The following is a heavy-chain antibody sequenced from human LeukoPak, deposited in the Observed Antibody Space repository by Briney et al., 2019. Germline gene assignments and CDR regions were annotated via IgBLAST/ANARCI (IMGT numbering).Heavy chain of an antibody. V-gene: IGHV3-21*01. D-gene: IGHD3-3*01. CDR3: ARVPSGIGVSDAFDI. J-gene: IGHJ3*02. Sequence: GGSLRLSCAASGFTFSSYSMNWVRQAPGKGLEWVSSISSSSSYIYYADSVKGRSTISRDNAKNSLYLQMNSLRAEYTAVYYCARVPSGIGVSDAFDIWGQGTMVTVSS. CDR1: GFTFSSYS. CDR2: ISSSSSYI.